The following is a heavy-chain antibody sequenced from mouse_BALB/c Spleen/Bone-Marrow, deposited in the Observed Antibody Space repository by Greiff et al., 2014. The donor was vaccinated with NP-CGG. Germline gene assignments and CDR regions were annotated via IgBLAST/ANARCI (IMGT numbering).Heavy chain of an antibody. Sequence: QVHVNQSGAELVKPGASVKLSCKASGYTFTSYWMHWVKQRPGQGLEWIGEINPSNGRTNYNEKFKSKATLTVDKSSSTAYMQLSSLTSEDSAVYYCARYATATYWFAYWGQGTLVTVSA. J-gene: IGHJ3*01. V-gene: IGHV1S81*02. D-gene: IGHD1-2*01. CDR3: ARYATATYWFAY. CDR2: INPSNGRT. CDR1: GYTFTSYW.